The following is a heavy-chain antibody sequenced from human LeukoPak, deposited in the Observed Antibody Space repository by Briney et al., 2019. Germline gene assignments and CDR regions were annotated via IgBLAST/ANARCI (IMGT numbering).Heavy chain of an antibody. V-gene: IGHV4-38-2*02. CDR1: GYPITSGYY. CDR3: ARAFPPSTGTNYYYYMDV. J-gene: IGHJ6*03. Sequence: PSETLSLTCSVSGYPITSGYYWGWIRQPPGKGLEWIGHIYHTGNTDYNPSLKSRVTTSVDTSKNQFSVKVRFVTAADTAVYYCARAFPPSTGTNYYYYMDVWGKGTTVTVSS. CDR2: IYHTGNT. D-gene: IGHD4-17*01.